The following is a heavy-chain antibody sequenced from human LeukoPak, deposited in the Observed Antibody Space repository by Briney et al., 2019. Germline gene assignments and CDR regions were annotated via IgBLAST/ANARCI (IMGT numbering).Heavy chain of an antibody. J-gene: IGHJ4*02. D-gene: IGHD2-21*02. CDR1: GFTFSSYS. CDR2: ISSSSSTI. CDR3: ARERQVVTASYFDY. V-gene: IGHV3-48*01. Sequence: GGSLRLSCAASGFTFSSYSMNWVRQAPGKGPEWVSYISSSSSTIYYADSVKGRFTISRDNAKNSLYLQMNSLRAEDTAVYYCARERQVVTASYFDYWGQGTLVTVSS.